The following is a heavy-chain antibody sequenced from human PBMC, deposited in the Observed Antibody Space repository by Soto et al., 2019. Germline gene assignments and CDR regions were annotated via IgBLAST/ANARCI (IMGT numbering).Heavy chain of an antibody. CDR1: GFTFSSYA. CDR3: ARDKSSDYYGSGSYYTPNYYFDY. D-gene: IGHD3-10*01. V-gene: IGHV3-30-3*01. J-gene: IGHJ4*02. Sequence: GGSLRLSCAASGFTFSSYAMHWVRQAPGKGLEWVAVISYDGSNKYYADSVKGRFTISRDNSKNTLYLQMNSLRAEDTAVYYCARDKSSDYYGSGSYYTPNYYFDYWGQGTLVTVSS. CDR2: ISYDGSNK.